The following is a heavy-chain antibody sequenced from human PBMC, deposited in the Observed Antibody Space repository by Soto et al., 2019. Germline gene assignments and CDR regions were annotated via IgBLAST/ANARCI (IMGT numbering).Heavy chain of an antibody. J-gene: IGHJ4*02. CDR3: ARSQGAGYDYIWGSYPWDY. Sequence: QLQLQESGPGLVKPSETLSLTCTVSGGSISSSSYYWGWIRQPPGKGLEWIGSIYYSGSTYYNPSLKSRVTISVDTSKNQFSLKLSSVTAADTAVYYCARSQGAGYDYIWGSYPWDYWGQGTLVTVFS. CDR2: IYYSGST. V-gene: IGHV4-39*01. CDR1: GGSISSSSYY. D-gene: IGHD3-16*02.